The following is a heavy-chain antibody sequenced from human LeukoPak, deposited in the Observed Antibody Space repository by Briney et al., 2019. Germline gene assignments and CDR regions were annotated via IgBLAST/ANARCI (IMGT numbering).Heavy chain of an antibody. CDR1: GFTFSSYS. CDR2: ISSSSSYI. Sequence: GGSLRLPCAASGFTFSSYSMNWVRQAPGKGLEWVSSISSSSSYIYYADSVKGRFTISRDNAKNSLYLQMNSLRAEDTAVYYCARYGVAVTAPFDYWGQGTLVTVSS. CDR3: ARYGVAVTAPFDY. V-gene: IGHV3-21*01. J-gene: IGHJ4*02. D-gene: IGHD6-19*01.